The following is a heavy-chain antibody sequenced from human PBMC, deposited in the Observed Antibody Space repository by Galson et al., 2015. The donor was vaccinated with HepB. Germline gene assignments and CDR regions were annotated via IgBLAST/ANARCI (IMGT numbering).Heavy chain of an antibody. CDR3: ARDLREIVLGCFDL. V-gene: IGHV3-23*01. CDR2: ITSRTGST. J-gene: IGHJ2*01. D-gene: IGHD5-12*01. CDR1: GFAFSNYA. Sequence: SLRLSCAASGFAFSNYAMSWVRQAPGKGLEWVSGITSRTGSTYYADSVRGRFTISRDKSKSTLYLQMNSLRPEDTAIYYCARDLREIVLGCFDLWGRGTLVTVSS.